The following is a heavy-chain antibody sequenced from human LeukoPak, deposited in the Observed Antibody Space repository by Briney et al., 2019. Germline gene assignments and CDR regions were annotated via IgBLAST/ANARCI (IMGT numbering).Heavy chain of an antibody. CDR3: AGVTIFGVVIMSLFDY. V-gene: IGHV4-39*01. Sequence: SETLSLTCTVSGGSISSSSYYWGWIRQPPGKGLEWIGSIYYSGSTHYNPSLKSRVTISVDTSKNQFSLKLSSVTAADTAVYYCAGVTIFGVVIMSLFDYWGQGTLVTVSS. CDR1: GGSISSSSYY. CDR2: IYYSGST. J-gene: IGHJ4*02. D-gene: IGHD3-3*01.